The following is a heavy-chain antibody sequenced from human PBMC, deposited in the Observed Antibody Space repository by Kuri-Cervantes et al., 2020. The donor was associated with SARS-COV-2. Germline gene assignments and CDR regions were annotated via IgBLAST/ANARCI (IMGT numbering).Heavy chain of an antibody. CDR2: IYYSGST. J-gene: IGHJ6*03. CDR3: ARGDSLLDWGSDYYYYMDV. V-gene: IGHV4-28*03. CDR1: GYSISSSNW. Sequence: SETLSLTCAVSGYSISSSNWWGWIRQPPGKGLAWIGYIYYSGSTYYNPSLKSRVTMSVDTSKNQFSLKLSSVTAADTAVYYCARGDSLLDWGSDYYYYMDVWGKGTTVTVSS. D-gene: IGHD7-27*01.